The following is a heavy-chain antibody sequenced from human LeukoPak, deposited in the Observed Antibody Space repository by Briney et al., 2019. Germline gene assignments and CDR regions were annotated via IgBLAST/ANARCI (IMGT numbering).Heavy chain of an antibody. V-gene: IGHV1-46*01. J-gene: IGHJ5*02. Sequence: ASVKVSCKASGYTFTSYYMHWVRQAPGQGLEWMGIINPSGGSTSYAQKFQGRVTMTRDTSTSTVYMELSSLRSEDTAVYYCARGRSGQITMVRGVIRFDPWGQGTLVTVSS. CDR1: GYTFTSYY. CDR3: ARGRSGQITMVRGVIRFDP. CDR2: INPSGGST. D-gene: IGHD3-10*01.